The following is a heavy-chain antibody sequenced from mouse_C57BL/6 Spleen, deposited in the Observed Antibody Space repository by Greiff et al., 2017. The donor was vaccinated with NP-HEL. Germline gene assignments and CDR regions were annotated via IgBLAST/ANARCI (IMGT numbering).Heavy chain of an antibody. V-gene: IGHV5-4*01. CDR3: ARGHYGSSYDY. CDR1: GFTFSSYA. D-gene: IGHD1-1*01. J-gene: IGHJ2*01. CDR2: ISDGGSYT. Sequence: EVQGVESGGGLVKPGGSLKLSCAASGFTFSSYAMSWVRQTPEKRLEWVATISDGGSYTYYPDNVKGRFTISRDNAKNNLYLQMSHLKSEDTAMYYCARGHYGSSYDYWGQGTTLTVSS.